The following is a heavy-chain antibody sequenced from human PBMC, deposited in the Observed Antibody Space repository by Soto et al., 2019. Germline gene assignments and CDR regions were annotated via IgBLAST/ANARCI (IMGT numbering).Heavy chain of an antibody. D-gene: IGHD6-19*01. CDR2: IKPKSEGETA. J-gene: IGHJ4*02. Sequence: EMQLVQSGGGLVKPWGSLRLSCVASRFNFSAAWLNWISQAPGKGLEWVGRIKPKSEGETADYTSPVRGRFTISRDDSLDKLHLQMDSLKTEDTAVYYCATAPFSSGPTWGLGVLVTVTS. CDR3: ATAPFSSGPT. V-gene: IGHV3-15*07. CDR1: RFNFSAAW.